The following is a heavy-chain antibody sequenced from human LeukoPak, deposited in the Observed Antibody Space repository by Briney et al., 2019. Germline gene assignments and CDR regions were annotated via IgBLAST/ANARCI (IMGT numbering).Heavy chain of an antibody. CDR1: GFIFNSYG. CDR3: ARWGNNKILDY. J-gene: IGHJ4*02. CDR2: ISNDGNDK. D-gene: IGHD7-27*01. V-gene: IGHV3-30*03. Sequence: GGSLRLSCAASGFIFNSYGMYWARQAPGKGLEWVAVISNDGNDKQYADSVKGRFIISRDNSKNMLYLQMNSLRADDTAVYYCARWGNNKILDYWGQGTLVTVSS.